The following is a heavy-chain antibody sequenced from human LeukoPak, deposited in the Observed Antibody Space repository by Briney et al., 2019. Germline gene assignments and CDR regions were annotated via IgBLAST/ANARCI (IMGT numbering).Heavy chain of an antibody. CDR1: GFTFSTYG. CDR3: ARDPGGPEDAFDI. V-gene: IGHV3-64*01. J-gene: IGHJ3*02. Sequence: GGSLRLSCAASGFTFSTYGMNWVRQAPGKGLEYVSAISSNGGSTYYANSVKGRFTISRDNSKNTLYLQMGSLRAEDMAVYYCARDPGGPEDAFDIWGQGTMVTVSS. CDR2: ISSNGGST.